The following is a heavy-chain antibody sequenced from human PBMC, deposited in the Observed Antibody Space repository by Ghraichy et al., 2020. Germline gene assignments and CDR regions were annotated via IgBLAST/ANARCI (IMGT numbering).Heavy chain of an antibody. CDR3: ARGKGRYNWNYFLH. Sequence: SQTLSLTCAVYGGSFSGYYWSWIRQPPGKGLEWIGEINHSGSTNYNPSLKSRVTISVDTSKNQFSLKLSSVTAADTAVYYCARGKGRYNWNYFLHWGQGTLVTVSS. V-gene: IGHV4-34*01. CDR1: GGSFSGYY. D-gene: IGHD1-20*01. J-gene: IGHJ4*02. CDR2: INHSGST.